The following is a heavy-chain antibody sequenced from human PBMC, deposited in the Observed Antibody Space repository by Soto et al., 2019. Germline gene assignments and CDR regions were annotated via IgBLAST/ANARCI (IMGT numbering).Heavy chain of an antibody. J-gene: IGHJ4*02. CDR1: GFAFAAFA. D-gene: IGHD3-22*01. Sequence: EVQLVESGGDLVQPGKSLRLSCAASGFAFAAFAMHWVRQAPGKGLEWISGISWNSAMIGYADSVKGRFTISRDNAKNSLYLQMTSLRAEDTALYYCAKDISYYDSSGYLDYWGQGVVVTVSA. V-gene: IGHV3-9*01. CDR3: AKDISYYDSSGYLDY. CDR2: ISWNSAMI.